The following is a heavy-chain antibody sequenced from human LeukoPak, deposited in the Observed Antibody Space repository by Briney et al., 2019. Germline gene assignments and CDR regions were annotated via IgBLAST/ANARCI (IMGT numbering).Heavy chain of an antibody. Sequence: SETLSLTCTVSGGSISSYYWSWIRQPAGKGLEWIGHIYTSGSTNYNPSLKSRVTISVDTSKNQFSLKLSSVTAADTAVYYCASVFGYSSSWYRDYWGQGTLVTVSS. D-gene: IGHD6-13*01. CDR3: ASVFGYSSSWYRDY. V-gene: IGHV4-4*07. CDR2: IYTSGST. J-gene: IGHJ4*02. CDR1: GGSISSYY.